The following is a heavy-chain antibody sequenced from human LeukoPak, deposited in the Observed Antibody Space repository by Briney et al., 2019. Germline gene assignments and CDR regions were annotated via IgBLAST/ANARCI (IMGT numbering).Heavy chain of an antibody. CDR1: GFTFSSYG. CDR3: ARGGDLEYGSGSYGWFDP. J-gene: IGHJ5*02. D-gene: IGHD3-10*01. CDR2: VRYDGSNK. Sequence: GGSLRLSCAAPGFTFSSYGMHWVRQAPGKGLEWVAFVRYDGSNKYYADSVKGRFTISRDNSKNTLYLQMNSLRAEDTAVYYSARGGDLEYGSGSYGWFDPWGQGTLVTVSS. V-gene: IGHV3-30*02.